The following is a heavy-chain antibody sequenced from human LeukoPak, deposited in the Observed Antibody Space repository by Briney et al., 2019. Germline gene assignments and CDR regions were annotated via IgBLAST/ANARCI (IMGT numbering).Heavy chain of an antibody. CDR2: ISSSSSYI. CDR1: GFTFTSYS. CDR3: ARDNGYSSSWFDY. Sequence: GGSVRLSCAASGFTFTSYSMNWVRQAPGKGLEWVSSISSSSSYIYYADSVKGRFTISRDNAKNSLYLQMNSLRAEDTAVYYCARDNGYSSSWFDYWGQGTLVTVSS. D-gene: IGHD6-13*01. V-gene: IGHV3-21*06. J-gene: IGHJ4*02.